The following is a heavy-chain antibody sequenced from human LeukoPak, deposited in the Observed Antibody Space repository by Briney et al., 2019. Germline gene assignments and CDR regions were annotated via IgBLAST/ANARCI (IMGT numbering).Heavy chain of an antibody. CDR3: AGPIVGPSTWQFDY. CDR1: GFTFNTYG. CDR2: IWYDGSNK. Sequence: GGSLRLSCAASGFTFNTYGMHWVRQAPGKGLEWVAVIWYDGSNKYCADSVKGRFTISRDNSKNTLYLQMNSLRAEDTAVYYCAGPIVGPSTWQFDYWGQGTLVTVSS. D-gene: IGHD1-26*01. J-gene: IGHJ4*02. V-gene: IGHV3-33*01.